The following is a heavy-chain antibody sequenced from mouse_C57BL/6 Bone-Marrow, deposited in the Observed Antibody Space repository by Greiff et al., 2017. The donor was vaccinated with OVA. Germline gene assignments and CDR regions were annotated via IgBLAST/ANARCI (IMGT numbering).Heavy chain of an antibody. CDR1: GYAFTNYL. J-gene: IGHJ4*01. D-gene: IGHD2-4*01. Sequence: QVQLQQSGAELVRPGTSVKVSCKASGYAFTNYLIEWVKQRPGQGLEWIGVINPGSGGTNYNEKFKGKATLTADKSSSTAYMQLSSLTSEDSAVYFCARDHDYERNYYAMDYWGQGTSVTVSS. CDR3: ARDHDYERNYYAMDY. V-gene: IGHV1-54*01. CDR2: INPGSGGT.